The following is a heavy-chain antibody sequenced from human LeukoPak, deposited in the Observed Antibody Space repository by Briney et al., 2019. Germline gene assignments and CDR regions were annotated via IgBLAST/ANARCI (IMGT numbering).Heavy chain of an antibody. V-gene: IGHV1-2*02. CDR3: APSLYSSGWYDY. CDR2: INPNRCDT. D-gene: IGHD6-19*01. CDR1: GYTFNGYY. J-gene: IGHJ4*02. Sequence: ASVKVSCKASGYTFNGYYMHWLRQAPAQGLEWMGWINPNRCDTNYAQKFQGRVTMTRDTSISTAHMELSRLRSDDTAVYYCAPSLYSSGWYDYWGQGTLVTVSS.